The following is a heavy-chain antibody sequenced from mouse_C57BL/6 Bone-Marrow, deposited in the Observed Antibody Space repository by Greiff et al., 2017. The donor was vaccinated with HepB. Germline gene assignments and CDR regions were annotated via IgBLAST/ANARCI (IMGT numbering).Heavy chain of an antibody. CDR2: IDPSDSET. Sequence: QVQLQQPGAELVRPGSSVKLSCKASGYTFTSYWMHWVKQRPIQGLEWIGNIDPSDSETHYNQKFKDKATLTVDKSSSTAYMQLSSLTSEDSAVYYCASTIVYDHWGFAYWRRGTLVTVSA. V-gene: IGHV1-52*01. D-gene: IGHD2-3*01. CDR3: ASTIVYDHWGFAY. CDR1: GYTFTSYW. J-gene: IGHJ3*01.